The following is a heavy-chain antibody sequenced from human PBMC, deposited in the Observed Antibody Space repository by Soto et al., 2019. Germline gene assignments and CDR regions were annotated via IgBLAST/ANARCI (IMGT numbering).Heavy chain of an antibody. Sequence: QVQLVESGGGVVQPGRSLRLSCAASGFTFSSYGMHWVRQAPGKGLEWVAVIWYDGSNKYYADSVKGRFTISRDNSKNTLYLQMNSLRAEDTAVYYCARAPCSGGSCYYRDHFDYWGQGTLVTVSS. CDR3: ARAPCSGGSCYYRDHFDY. CDR1: GFTFSSYG. V-gene: IGHV3-33*01. CDR2: IWYDGSNK. J-gene: IGHJ4*02. D-gene: IGHD2-15*01.